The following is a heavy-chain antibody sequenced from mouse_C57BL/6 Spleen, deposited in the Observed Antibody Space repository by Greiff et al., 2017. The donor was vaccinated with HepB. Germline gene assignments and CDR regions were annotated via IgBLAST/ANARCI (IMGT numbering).Heavy chain of an antibody. Sequence: VQLQQSGPELVKPGASVKISCKASGYSFTGYYMNWVKQSPEKSLEWIGEINPSTGGTTYNQKFKAKATLTVDESSSTAYMQLKSLTSEDSAVYYCAREDTRQAMDYWGQGTSVTVSS. J-gene: IGHJ4*01. CDR1: GYSFTGYY. D-gene: IGHD2-12*01. CDR2: INPSTGGT. CDR3: AREDTRQAMDY. V-gene: IGHV1-42*01.